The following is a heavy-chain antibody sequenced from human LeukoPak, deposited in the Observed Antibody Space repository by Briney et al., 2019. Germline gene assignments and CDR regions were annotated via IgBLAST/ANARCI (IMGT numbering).Heavy chain of an antibody. CDR3: ARARGGYDFDY. CDR1: GLTFSSHW. Sequence: PGGSLRLSCAASGLTFSSHWMSWVRQAPGKGLEWVANIKQDGSEKYYVDSVKGRFTISRDNAKNSLYLQLNSLRAEDTAVYYCARARGGYDFDYWGQGTLVTVSS. CDR2: IKQDGSEK. J-gene: IGHJ4*02. D-gene: IGHD5-12*01. V-gene: IGHV3-7*03.